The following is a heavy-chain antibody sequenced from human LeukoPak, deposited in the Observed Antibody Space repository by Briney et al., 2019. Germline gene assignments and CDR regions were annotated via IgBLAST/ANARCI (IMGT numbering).Heavy chain of an antibody. D-gene: IGHD3-10*01. Sequence: PGGSLRLSCAASGFTFSSYWMHWVRQAPGKGLVWIGEINHSGSTTYSPSFKSRVTISLDTSRNQCSLKLTSVTAADTAVYYCAAYHYGSGSYHNPPLFDSWGQGTLVTVSS. CDR1: GFTFSSYW. CDR3: AAYHYGSGSYHNPPLFDS. J-gene: IGHJ4*02. CDR2: INHSGST. V-gene: IGHV4-34*08.